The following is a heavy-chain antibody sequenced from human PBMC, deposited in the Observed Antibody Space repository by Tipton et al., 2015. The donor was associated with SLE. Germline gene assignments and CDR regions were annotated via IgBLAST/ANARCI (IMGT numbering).Heavy chain of an antibody. CDR1: GGSFSGYY. CDR3: AREDGLGAFDI. V-gene: IGHV4-34*01. D-gene: IGHD5-24*01. J-gene: IGHJ3*02. Sequence: TLSLTCTVYGGSFSGYYWSWIRQPPGKGLEWIGEINHSGSTNYNPSLKSRVTISLDTSKNQFSLKLSSVTAADTAVYYCAREDGLGAFDIWGQGTMVTVSS. CDR2: INHSGST.